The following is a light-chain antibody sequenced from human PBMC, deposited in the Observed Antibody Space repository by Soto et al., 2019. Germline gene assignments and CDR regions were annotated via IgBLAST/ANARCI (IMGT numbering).Light chain of an antibody. CDR3: LQHNSYPPNS. J-gene: IGKJ3*01. CDR2: AAS. Sequence: NIQMTQSPSAMSASVGDRVTITCRARQGISNYLAWFQQKPGKVPKHLIYAASSLQSGVPSRFSGSGSGTEFSLTISSLQPEDFATYCCLQHNSYPPNSFGPGTKVDIK. V-gene: IGKV1D-17*01. CDR1: QGISNY.